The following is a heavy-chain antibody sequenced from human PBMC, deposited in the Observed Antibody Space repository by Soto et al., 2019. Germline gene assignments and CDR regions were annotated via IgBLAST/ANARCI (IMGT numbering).Heavy chain of an antibody. CDR1: GYTFTSYY. Sequence: QVQLVQSGAEVKKPGASVKVSCKASGYTFTSYYMHWVRQAPGQGLEWMGIINPSGGSTSYAQKLQGRVTLTRDTSTSTVYMGLSSLRSEDTAVYYCATLPMDYHDGSGYYSWGQGTLVTVSS. V-gene: IGHV1-46*01. J-gene: IGHJ5*02. D-gene: IGHD3-22*01. CDR3: ATLPMDYHDGSGYYS. CDR2: INPSGGST.